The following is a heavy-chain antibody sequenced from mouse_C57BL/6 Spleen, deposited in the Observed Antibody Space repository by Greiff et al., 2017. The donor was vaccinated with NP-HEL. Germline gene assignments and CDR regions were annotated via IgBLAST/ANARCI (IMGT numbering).Heavy chain of an antibody. CDR2: ISSGSSTI. CDR3: ARPYYGSSYNMDY. J-gene: IGHJ4*01. D-gene: IGHD1-1*01. V-gene: IGHV5-17*01. Sequence: EVKLVESGGGLVKPGGSLKLSCAASGFTFSDYGMHWVRQAPEKGLEWVAYISSGSSTIYYADTVKGRFTISRDNAKNTLFLQMTSLRSEDTAMYYCARPYYGSSYNMDYWGQGTSVTVSS. CDR1: GFTFSDYG.